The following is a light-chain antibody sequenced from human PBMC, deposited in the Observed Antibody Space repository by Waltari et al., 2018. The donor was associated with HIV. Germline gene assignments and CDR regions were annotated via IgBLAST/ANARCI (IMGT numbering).Light chain of an antibody. V-gene: IGLV1-44*01. J-gene: IGLJ3*02. CDR1: RSNIGSNT. CDR2: SNN. CDR3: TTWDDSLNVLV. Sequence: QSVLTQPPSASGTPGQTVTISCSGSRSNIGSNTVNWYQHHPGTAPILRSYSNNVRPSGVPDRVSGFKSGTSAALAISGLQSQDEADYYCTTWDDSLNVLVFGGGTEVTVL.